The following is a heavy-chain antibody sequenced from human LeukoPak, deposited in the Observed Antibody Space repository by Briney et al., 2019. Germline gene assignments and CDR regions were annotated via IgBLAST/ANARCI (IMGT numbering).Heavy chain of an antibody. V-gene: IGHV3-20*04. D-gene: IGHD3-3*01. CDR3: ARDIPTFGVVSENP. J-gene: IGHJ5*02. CDR2: INWNGGST. Sequence: GGSLRISCAASGFTFDDYGMTWVRQAPGKGLEWVSGINWNGGSTGYADSVKGRFTTSRDNAKNSLYLQMNSLRAEDTALYYCARDIPTFGVVSENPWGQGTLVTVSS. CDR1: GFTFDDYG.